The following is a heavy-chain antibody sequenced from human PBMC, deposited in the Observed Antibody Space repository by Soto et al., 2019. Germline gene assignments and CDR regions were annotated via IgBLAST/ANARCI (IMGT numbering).Heavy chain of an antibody. Sequence: SETLSLTCTVSGGSISSYYWRWIRQPPGKGLEWIGYIYYSGSTNYNPSLKSRVTISVDTCKNQSSLKLSSVTAADTAVYYCVRYILTGLADYWGQGTLVTVSS. CDR3: VRYILTGLADY. J-gene: IGHJ4*02. CDR2: IYYSGST. V-gene: IGHV4-59*13. CDR1: GGSISSYY. D-gene: IGHD3-9*01.